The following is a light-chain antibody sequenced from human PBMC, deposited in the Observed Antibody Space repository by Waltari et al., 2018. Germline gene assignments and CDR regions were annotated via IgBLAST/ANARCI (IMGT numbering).Light chain of an antibody. Sequence: DIQMTQSPSSLPASFGDSVTITCRASQTITTDLNWYQQTAGKAPKLLTYAASALQSGVPSRFRGSGSGTDFTLTITSLQPEDFATYYCHQSHTVPHTFGQGTKLEIK. CDR1: QTITTD. CDR2: AAS. J-gene: IGKJ2*01. CDR3: HQSHTVPHT. V-gene: IGKV1-39*01.